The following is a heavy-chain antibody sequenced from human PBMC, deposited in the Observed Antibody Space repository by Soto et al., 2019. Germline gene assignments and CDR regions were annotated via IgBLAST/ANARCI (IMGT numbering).Heavy chain of an antibody. CDR3: AVAAPFTYYYYGMDV. V-gene: IGHV5-10-1*01. CDR2: IDPSDSYT. D-gene: IGHD2-15*01. J-gene: IGHJ6*02. Sequence: DSLKISCNGSGYRFKRYWISWVRQMPGKGLEWMGRIDPSDSYTNYSPSFQGHVTISADKSISTAYLQWSSLKASDTAMYYCAVAAPFTYYYYGMDVWGQGTTVTVSS. CDR1: GYRFKRYW.